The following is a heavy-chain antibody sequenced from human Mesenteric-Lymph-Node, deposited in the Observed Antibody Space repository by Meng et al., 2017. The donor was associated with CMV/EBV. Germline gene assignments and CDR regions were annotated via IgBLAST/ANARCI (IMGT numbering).Heavy chain of an antibody. V-gene: IGHV4-34*01. D-gene: IGHD4-23*01. CDR1: GGSFSGYY. CDR3: ARHQRWLKSEGGFNY. J-gene: IGHJ4*02. CDR2: INHSGST. Sequence: QVELQTGGPGLFKPSGTLALTCAGYGGSFSGYYWSWIRQPPGKGLEWIGEINHSGSTNYNPSLKSRVTISVDTSKNQFSLKLSSVTAADTAVYYCARHQRWLKSEGGFNYWGQGTLVTVSS.